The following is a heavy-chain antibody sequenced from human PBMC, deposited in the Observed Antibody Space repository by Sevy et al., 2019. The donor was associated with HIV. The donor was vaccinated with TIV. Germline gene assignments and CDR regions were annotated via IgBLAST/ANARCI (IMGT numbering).Heavy chain of an antibody. CDR2: INHSGST. D-gene: IGHD2-15*01. CDR1: GGSFSGYY. Sequence: SETLSLTCAVYGGSFSGYYWSWIRQPPGKGLEWIGEINHSGSTNYNPSLKSRVTISVDTSKNQFSLKLSSVTAADTAVYYCARGRDVVVVAAFDYWGQGTLVTVSS. V-gene: IGHV4-34*01. J-gene: IGHJ4*02. CDR3: ARGRDVVVVAAFDY.